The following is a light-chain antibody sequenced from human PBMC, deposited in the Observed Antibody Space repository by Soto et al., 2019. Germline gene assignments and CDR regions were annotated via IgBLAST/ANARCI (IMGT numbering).Light chain of an antibody. CDR1: QSVSRW. Sequence: DIQMTQSPSTLSASVGDTVTITCRASQSVSRWLNWYQQKPGKAPRLIIYEASNLESGVPMRFSGSGSGTDIVLTITSLQTADSATYYCQEYNSKVWTFGQGTRVEI. V-gene: IGKV1-5*01. J-gene: IGKJ1*01. CDR3: QEYNSKVWT. CDR2: EAS.